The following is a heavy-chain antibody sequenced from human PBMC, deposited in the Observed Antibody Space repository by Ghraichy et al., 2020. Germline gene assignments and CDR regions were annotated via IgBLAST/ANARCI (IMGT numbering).Heavy chain of an antibody. CDR1: GFTFSNYW. CDR3: ARFRPFDY. Sequence: LSLTCAASGFTFSNYWMSWVRQAPGKGLEWVANIKEDGSEKYYRDSVNGRFTIFRDNAMNSVYLQMNSLRAEDTAVYYCARFRPFDYWGQGTLVTVSS. CDR2: IKEDGSEK. J-gene: IGHJ4*02. V-gene: IGHV3-7*01.